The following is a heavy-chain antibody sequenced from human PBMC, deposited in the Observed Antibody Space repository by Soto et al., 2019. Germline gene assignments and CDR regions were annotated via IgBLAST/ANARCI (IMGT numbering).Heavy chain of an antibody. J-gene: IGHJ4*02. CDR3: AKDISSSPD. CDR1: GFTFSSYW. V-gene: IGHV3-7*03. Sequence: SLRLSCAASGFTFSSYWMSWVRQAPGKGLEWVANIKQDGSEKYYVDSVKGRFTISRDNAKNTLYLQMNSLRAEDMAVYYCAKDISSSPDWGQGTLVTVSS. D-gene: IGHD6-13*01. CDR2: IKQDGSEK.